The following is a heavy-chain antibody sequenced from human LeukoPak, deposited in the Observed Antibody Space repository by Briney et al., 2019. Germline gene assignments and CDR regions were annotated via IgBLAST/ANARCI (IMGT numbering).Heavy chain of an antibody. CDR1: GGTFSSYA. CDR3: ARGLDDSSSWFHFDY. CDR2: IIPIFGTA. Sequence: SVKVSCKASGGTFSSYAISWVRQAPGQGLEWIGGIIPIFGTANYAQKFQGRVTITADESTSTAYMELSSLRSEDTAVYYCARGLDDSSSWFHFDYWGRGTLVTVSS. V-gene: IGHV1-69*13. J-gene: IGHJ4*02. D-gene: IGHD6-13*01.